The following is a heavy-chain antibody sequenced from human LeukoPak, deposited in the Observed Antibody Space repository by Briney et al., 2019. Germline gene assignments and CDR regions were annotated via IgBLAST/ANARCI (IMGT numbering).Heavy chain of an antibody. J-gene: IGHJ4*02. CDR3: ARSIAAAGEIDY. Sequence: GGSLRLSCAASGFTFSSYAMHWVRQAPGKGLEWVAVISYDGSNKYYADSVKGRFTISRDNSKNTLYLQINSLRAEDTAVYYCARSIAAAGEIDYWGQGTLVTVSS. V-gene: IGHV3-30*01. CDR1: GFTFSSYA. CDR2: ISYDGSNK. D-gene: IGHD6-13*01.